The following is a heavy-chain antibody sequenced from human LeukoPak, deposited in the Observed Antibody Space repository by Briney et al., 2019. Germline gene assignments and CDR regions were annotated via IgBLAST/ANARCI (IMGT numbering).Heavy chain of an antibody. Sequence: PGGSLRLSCAASGFRFNTYAMTWVRQAPGKGLEWVAVISGGGRDALTSYADSVKGRFTVSRDNSKNTLYLQMNSLRVDDTALYYCAREGIVDTRSLDYWGQGTLVTVSS. CDR1: GFRFNTYA. CDR2: ISGGGRDALT. J-gene: IGHJ4*02. CDR3: AREGIVDTRSLDY. D-gene: IGHD1-26*01. V-gene: IGHV3-23*01.